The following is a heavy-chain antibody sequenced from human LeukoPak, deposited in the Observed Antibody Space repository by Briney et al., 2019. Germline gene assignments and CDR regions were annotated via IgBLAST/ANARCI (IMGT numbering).Heavy chain of an antibody. CDR1: GDSVSTNSAA. V-gene: IGHV6-1*01. J-gene: IGHJ4*02. Sequence: SQTLSLTCAISGDSVSTNSAAWSWIRQSPSSGLEWLGRTYYRSKWYNEYAVSVRSRITIDADTSKNQFSVHLNSVTPEDTAVYYCARELWGFDYWGQGTPVTVSS. CDR3: ARELWGFDY. CDR2: TYYRSKWYN. D-gene: IGHD7-27*01.